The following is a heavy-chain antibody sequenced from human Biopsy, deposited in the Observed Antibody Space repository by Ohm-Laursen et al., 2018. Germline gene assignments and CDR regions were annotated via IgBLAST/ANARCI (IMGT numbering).Heavy chain of an antibody. D-gene: IGHD3-22*01. CDR1: GYTFVNYG. J-gene: IGHJ4*02. CDR2: INPNNDNT. CDR3: ARGPRGLVVITTTALYFDY. Sequence: SSVKVSCKVSGYTFVNYGVSWVRQAPGQGLEWMGRINPNNDNTAYAQKFQGRITMTKDTSTSTVYMDLSSLTFDDSAVYYCARGPRGLVVITTTALYFDYWGQGNLVTVSS. V-gene: IGHV1-18*01.